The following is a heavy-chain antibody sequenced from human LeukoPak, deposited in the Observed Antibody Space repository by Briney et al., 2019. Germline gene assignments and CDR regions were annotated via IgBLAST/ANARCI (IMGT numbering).Heavy chain of an antibody. CDR1: GFTFISYA. Sequence: GGTLRLSCAASGFTFISYAMSWVRQAPGKGLELISAISGSGDSTYYADSVKGRFTISRDSSQNTVYLRMDSLRAEDTAIYYCAKDLLGSSWFYFAYWGQGTLLTVSS. D-gene: IGHD6-13*01. CDR2: ISGSGDST. CDR3: AKDLLGSSWFYFAY. V-gene: IGHV3-23*01. J-gene: IGHJ4*02.